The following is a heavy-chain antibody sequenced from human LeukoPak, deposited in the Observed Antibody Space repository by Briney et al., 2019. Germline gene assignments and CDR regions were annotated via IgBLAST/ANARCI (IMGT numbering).Heavy chain of an antibody. J-gene: IGHJ4*02. V-gene: IGHV3-48*03. D-gene: IGHD2-2*01. CDR3: ARRNYYSSLY. CDR1: GFTFSSYE. Sequence: GGCLRLSCASSGFTFSSYEMNWVREAPGRGREWVSYISIIGSTIYYADSVKGRYTISRDNAKNSLYLEMNSLRGEDTGVDYYARRNYYSSLYWGQGTLVTVSS. CDR2: ISIIGSTI.